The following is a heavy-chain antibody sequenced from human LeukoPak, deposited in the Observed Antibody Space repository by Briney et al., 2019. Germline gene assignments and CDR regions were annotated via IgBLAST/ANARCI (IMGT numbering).Heavy chain of an antibody. Sequence: GGSLRLSCAASGFTFSNYDIHWVRQAPGKGLEWVAVISYDGSNKYYADSVKGRFTSSRDNSKNTLYLQMNSLRAEDTAVYYCAKGQWPMMRYWGQGTLVTVSS. J-gene: IGHJ4*02. D-gene: IGHD6-19*01. CDR2: ISYDGSNK. V-gene: IGHV3-30*18. CDR1: GFTFSNYD. CDR3: AKGQWPMMRY.